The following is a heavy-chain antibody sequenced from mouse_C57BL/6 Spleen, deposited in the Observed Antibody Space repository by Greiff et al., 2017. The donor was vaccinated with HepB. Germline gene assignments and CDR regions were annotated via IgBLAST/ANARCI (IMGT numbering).Heavy chain of an antibody. CDR3: AREAITTVVAHFDY. D-gene: IGHD1-1*01. CDR2: IYPRSGNT. Sequence: QVQLQQSGAELARPGASVKLSCKASGYTFTSYGISWVKQRTGQGLEWIGEIYPRSGNTYYNEKFKGKATLTADKSSSTAYMELRSLTSEDSAVYFCAREAITTVVAHFDYWGQGTTLTVSS. V-gene: IGHV1-81*01. CDR1: GYTFTSYG. J-gene: IGHJ2*01.